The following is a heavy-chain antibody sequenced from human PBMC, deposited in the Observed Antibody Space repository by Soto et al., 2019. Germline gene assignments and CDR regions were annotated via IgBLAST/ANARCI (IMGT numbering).Heavy chain of an antibody. V-gene: IGHV1-69*06. Sequence: QVQLVQSGAEVKKPGSSVKVSCKASGGTFSNYAISWVRQAPGQGHEWMGGIIPIFGTPNYAQKFQGRVTITADKSTSTAYMEVRNLRSDDTAVYYCARGWETVGSTTPFAYWGQGTLVTVSS. D-gene: IGHD1-26*01. CDR3: ARGWETVGSTTPFAY. CDR2: IIPIFGTP. CDR1: GGTFSNYA. J-gene: IGHJ4*02.